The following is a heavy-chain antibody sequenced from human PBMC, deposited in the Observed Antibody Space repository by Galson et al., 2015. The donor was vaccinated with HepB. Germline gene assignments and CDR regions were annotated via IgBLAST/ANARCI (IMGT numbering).Heavy chain of an antibody. J-gene: IGHJ4*02. Sequence: SLRLSCAASGFTFSGSAMHWVRQASGKGLEWVGRIRSKANSYATAYAASVKGRFTISRDDSKNTAYLQMNSLKTEDTAVYYCTAYCSSTSCSPTGFDYWGQGTLVTVSS. CDR1: GFTFSGSA. V-gene: IGHV3-73*01. CDR3: TAYCSSTSCSPTGFDY. D-gene: IGHD2-2*01. CDR2: IRSKANSYAT.